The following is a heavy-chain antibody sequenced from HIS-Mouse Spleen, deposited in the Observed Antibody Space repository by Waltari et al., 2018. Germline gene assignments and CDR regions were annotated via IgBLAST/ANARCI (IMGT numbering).Heavy chain of an antibody. Sequence: QLQLQESGPGLVKPSETLSLTCTVSGGSISSRSYYWGWIRQPPGKGLEWIGSIYSGSTYYNPSLKSRVTISVDTSKNQFSLKLSSVTAADTAVYYCAREIPYSSSWYDWYFDLWGRGTLVTVSS. CDR2: IYSGST. CDR1: GGSISSRSYY. D-gene: IGHD6-13*01. V-gene: IGHV4-39*07. CDR3: AREIPYSSSWYDWYFDL. J-gene: IGHJ2*01.